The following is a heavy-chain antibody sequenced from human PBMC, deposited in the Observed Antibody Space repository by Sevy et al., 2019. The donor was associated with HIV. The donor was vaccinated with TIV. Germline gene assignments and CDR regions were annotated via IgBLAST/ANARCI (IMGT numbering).Heavy chain of an antibody. V-gene: IGHV3-23*01. CDR2: LSGSGNTI. CDR3: AKNGAGYSSGWETGSDY. D-gene: IGHD6-19*01. CDR1: GFTFRSYA. J-gene: IGHJ4*02. Sequence: GSLRLSCAASGFTFRSYAMSWVRQAPGKGLEWVSTLSGSGNTIYYADSVKGRFTISRDNSKNTLYLQMNSLRAQDTAIYYCAKNGAGYSSGWETGSDYWGQGTLVTVSS.